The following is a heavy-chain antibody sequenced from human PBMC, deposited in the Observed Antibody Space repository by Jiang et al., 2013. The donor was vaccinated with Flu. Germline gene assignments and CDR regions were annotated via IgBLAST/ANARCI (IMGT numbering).Heavy chain of an antibody. D-gene: IGHD5-18*01. J-gene: IGHJ5*02. CDR2: IMPIFGTT. CDR3: AKRNTYGPSAWFDP. CDR1: GGTFSSYA. V-gene: IGHV1-69*06. Sequence: GAEVKKPGSSVTVSCKASGGTFSSYAINWVRQAPGQGLEWMGEIMPIFGTTNSAQKFQGRLTITADKSTSAAYMELSGLRSEDTAVYYCAKRNTYGPSAWFDPWGQGTLVTV.